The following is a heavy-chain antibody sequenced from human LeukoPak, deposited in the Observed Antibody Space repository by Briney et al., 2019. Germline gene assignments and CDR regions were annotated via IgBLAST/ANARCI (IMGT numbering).Heavy chain of an antibody. V-gene: IGHV3-21*01. CDR3: AKDRGSVFGVIIPYFDY. CDR1: GFSFSDYS. CDR2: ISSTSSDM. J-gene: IGHJ4*02. Sequence: GGSLRLSCIASGFSFSDYSMNWVRQAPGKGLEWVSFISSTSSDMSYADSVKGRFTISRDNAKNSLFLEMNSLRAEDTAVYFCAKDRGSVFGVIIPYFDYWGQGTLVTVSS. D-gene: IGHD3-3*01.